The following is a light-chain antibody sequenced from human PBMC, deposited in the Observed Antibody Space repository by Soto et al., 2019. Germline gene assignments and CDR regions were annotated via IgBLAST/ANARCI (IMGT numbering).Light chain of an antibody. J-gene: IGKJ5*01. CDR1: QGIDTY. CDR2: AAS. Sequence: DIQLTQSPSFLSASVGDRVTITCRASQGIDTYLAWFQQKPGKAPKTLIYAASSLHSGVPSRFSGSGFGTDFTLTISSLQPEDFATYYCQHYNGYPQTFGQGTRLEIK. V-gene: IGKV1-16*01. CDR3: QHYNGYPQT.